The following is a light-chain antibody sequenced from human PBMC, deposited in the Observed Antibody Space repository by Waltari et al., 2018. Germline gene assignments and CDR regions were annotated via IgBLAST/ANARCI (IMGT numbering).Light chain of an antibody. J-gene: IGKJ2*01. V-gene: IGKV4-1*01. CDR1: QSVLYSSNNKNQ. CDR2: WAS. CDR3: QQYYITPYT. Sequence: DIVMTQSPDSLAVSLGERATINCKSSQSVLYSSNNKNQLAWYQQKPGQPPKLLIYWASTRESGVPDRFSGSGSGTDFTLTISSLQAEYVAVYYCQQYYITPYTFGQGTKLEIK.